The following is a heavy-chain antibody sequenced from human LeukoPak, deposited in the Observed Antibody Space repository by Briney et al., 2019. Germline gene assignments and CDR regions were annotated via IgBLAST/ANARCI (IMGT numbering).Heavy chain of an antibody. J-gene: IGHJ4*02. V-gene: IGHV4-59*01. CDR1: GGSISSYY. CDR3: ARTMVTAISKRPAVLDY. Sequence: PSETLSLTCTVSGGSISSYYWSWIRQPPGKGLEWIGYIYYSGSTNYNPSLKSRVTISVDTSKNQFSLKLSSVTAADTAVYYCARTMVTAISKRPAVLDYWGQGTLVTVSS. D-gene: IGHD2-21*02. CDR2: IYYSGST.